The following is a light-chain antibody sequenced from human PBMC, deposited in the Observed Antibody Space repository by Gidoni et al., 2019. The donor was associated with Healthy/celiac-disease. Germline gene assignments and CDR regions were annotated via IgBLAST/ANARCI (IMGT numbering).Light chain of an antibody. Sequence: SYELTQPPSMSVYPGQTASITCSGDKLGDKYPCWSQQKPGQSPVLVIYQDSKRPSGNPERFSGSNSGNTATLTISGTQAMDEADYYCQAWDSSTGVFGTGTKVTVL. J-gene: IGLJ1*01. CDR1: KLGDKY. CDR3: QAWDSSTGV. V-gene: IGLV3-1*01. CDR2: QDS.